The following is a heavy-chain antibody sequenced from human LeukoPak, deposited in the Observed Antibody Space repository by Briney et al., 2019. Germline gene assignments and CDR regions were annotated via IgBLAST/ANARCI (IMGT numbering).Heavy chain of an antibody. V-gene: IGHV4-59*01. CDR1: GGSISSYY. D-gene: IGHD6-19*01. CDR2: IYYSGST. Sequence: SETLSLTCTVSGGSISSYYWSWIRQPPGKGLEWIGYIYYSGSTNYNPSLKSRVTISVDTSKNQFSLKLSSVTAADTAVYYCATGIAVAGTSFDYWGQGTLVTVSS. J-gene: IGHJ4*02. CDR3: ATGIAVAGTSFDY.